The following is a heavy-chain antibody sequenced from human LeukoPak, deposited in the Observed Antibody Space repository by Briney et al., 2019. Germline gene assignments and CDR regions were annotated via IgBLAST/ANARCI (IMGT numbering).Heavy chain of an antibody. D-gene: IGHD5-12*01. CDR2: IKSKTDGGTT. J-gene: IGHJ6*03. CDR1: GFTFSNAW. Sequence: GGSLRLSCAASGFTFSNAWMSWVRQAPGKGLEWVGRIKSKTDGGTTDYAAPVKGRFTISRDDSKNTLYLQMNSLKTEDTAVYYCASWGYGPDYYYYMDVWGKGTTVTVSS. CDR3: ASWGYGPDYYYYMDV. V-gene: IGHV3-15*01.